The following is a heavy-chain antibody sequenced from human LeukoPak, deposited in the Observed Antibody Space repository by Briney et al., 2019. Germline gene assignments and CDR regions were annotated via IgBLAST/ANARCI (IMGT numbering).Heavy chain of an antibody. D-gene: IGHD6-13*01. CDR2: ISGSGGST. V-gene: IGHV3-23*01. CDR1: GFRFSSYA. Sequence: PGGSLRLSCAASGFRFSSYAMSWVRQAPGKGLEWVSAISGSGGSTYYADSVKGRFTISRDNSKNTLYLQMNSLRAEDTAVYYCAKVPSSWYDYYYYYMDVWGKGTTVTVSS. J-gene: IGHJ6*03. CDR3: AKVPSSWYDYYYYYMDV.